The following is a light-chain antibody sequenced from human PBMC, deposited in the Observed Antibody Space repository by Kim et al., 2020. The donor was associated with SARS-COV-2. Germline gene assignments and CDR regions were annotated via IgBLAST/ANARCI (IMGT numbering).Light chain of an antibody. CDR2: GAS. CDR3: QQYGSSPST. Sequence: EIVLTQSPGTLSLSPGERATLSCRARQSVTNKYLAWYQQKPGQAPRLLIYGASSRATGIPDRFSSSRSGTDFTLTISRLEPEDSAVYYCQQYGSSPSTFGQGTRLEIK. J-gene: IGKJ5*01. V-gene: IGKV3-20*01. CDR1: QSVTNKY.